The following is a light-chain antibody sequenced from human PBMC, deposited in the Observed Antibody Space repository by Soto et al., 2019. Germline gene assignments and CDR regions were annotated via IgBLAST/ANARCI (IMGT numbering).Light chain of an antibody. CDR1: QSVSSN. J-gene: IGKJ2*01. CDR3: QQYSKWPPYT. Sequence: EIVMTQSPATLSVSPGERATLSCRASQSVSSNLAWYQQKPGQAPRLLIYGASTRATGIPARFSGSGSGTEFTLTISSLQSEDFAVYSCQQYSKWPPYTFGQGTKLAIK. CDR2: GAS. V-gene: IGKV3-15*01.